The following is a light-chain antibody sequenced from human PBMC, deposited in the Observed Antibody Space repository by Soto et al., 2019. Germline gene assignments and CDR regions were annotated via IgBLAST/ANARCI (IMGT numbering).Light chain of an antibody. CDR2: ASS. V-gene: IGKV3D-15*01. J-gene: IGKJ4*01. CDR3: QQYYHWGLS. CDR1: QNVANN. Sequence: VMTQPPATLSVSPGEGVTLFCRASQNVANNIAWYQVKPARPPRLLIYASSTRATGIPAIFSGSVSDTQFSLTISSLQSEDSAVYYCQQYYHWGLSVGVGTKVEI.